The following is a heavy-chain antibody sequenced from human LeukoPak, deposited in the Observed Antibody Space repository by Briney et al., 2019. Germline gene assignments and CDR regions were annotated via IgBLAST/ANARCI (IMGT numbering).Heavy chain of an antibody. CDR2: IKQDGSEK. CDR3: AREYSSSWYPKSDY. V-gene: IGHV3-7*01. J-gene: IGHJ4*02. Sequence: GGSLRLSCAASGFTFSSYWMSWVRQAPGKGLEWAANIKQDGSEKYYVDSVKGRFTISRDNAKNSLYLQMNSLRAEDTAVYYCAREYSSSWYPKSDYWGQGTLVTVSS. D-gene: IGHD6-13*01. CDR1: GFTFSSYW.